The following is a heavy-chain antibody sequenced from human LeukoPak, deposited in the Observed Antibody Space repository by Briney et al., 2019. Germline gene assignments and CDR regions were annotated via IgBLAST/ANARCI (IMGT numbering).Heavy chain of an antibody. D-gene: IGHD3-22*01. V-gene: IGHV3-23*01. J-gene: IGHJ4*02. CDR3: AKDWSGDYDSSGYTHDY. Sequence: GGSPRLSCAASGFTFSSYAMSWVRQAPGKGLEWVSAISGSGGSTYYADSVKGRFTISRDNSKNTLYLQMNSLRAEDTAVYYCAKDWSGDYDSSGYTHDYWGQGTLVTVSS. CDR2: ISGSGGST. CDR1: GFTFSSYA.